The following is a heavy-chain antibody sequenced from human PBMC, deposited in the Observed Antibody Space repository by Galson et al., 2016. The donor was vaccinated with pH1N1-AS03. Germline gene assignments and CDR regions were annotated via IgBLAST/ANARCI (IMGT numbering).Heavy chain of an antibody. CDR1: GFTFTSYS. CDR2: IRSSGNPI. D-gene: IGHD1-1*01. Sequence: SLRLSCAASGFTFTSYSMNWVRQAPGKGLEWISYIRSSGNPIYYADSVKGRFTISRDNAKNSVYLQMNGLRAEDTAVYFCARDAPERPLGASIDYWGQGDLVIVYS. J-gene: IGHJ4*02. V-gene: IGHV3-48*01. CDR3: ARDAPERPLGASIDY.